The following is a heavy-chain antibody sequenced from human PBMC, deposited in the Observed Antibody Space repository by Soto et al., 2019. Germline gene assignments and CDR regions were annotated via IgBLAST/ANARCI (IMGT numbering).Heavy chain of an antibody. CDR3: ARHRLRGNYGDYFDY. CDR1: GGSISSSSYY. CDR2: IYYSGST. D-gene: IGHD4-17*01. V-gene: IGHV4-39*01. Sequence: SETLSLTCTVSGGSISSSSYYWGWIRQPPGKGLEWIGSIYYSGSTYYNPSLKSRVTISVDTSKNQFSLKLSSVTAADTAVFYCARHRLRGNYGDYFDYWGQGALVTVSS. J-gene: IGHJ4*02.